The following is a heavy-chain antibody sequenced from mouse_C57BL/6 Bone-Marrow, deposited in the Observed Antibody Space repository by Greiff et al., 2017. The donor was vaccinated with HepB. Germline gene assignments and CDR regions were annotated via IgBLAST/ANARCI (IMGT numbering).Heavy chain of an antibody. D-gene: IGHD1-1*01. CDR3: AKEAPYRYGSSYDYALDY. CDR2: ISYDGSN. Sequence: EVKLMESGPGLVKPSQSLSLTCSVTGYSITSGYYWYWIRQLPGNKLEWMGYISYDGSNNYNPSLKNRISITRDTSKNQFFVKLNSVTTEDTATYYCAKEAPYRYGSSYDYALDYWWQGTSVTVSS. J-gene: IGHJ4*01. V-gene: IGHV3-6*01. CDR1: GYSITSGYY.